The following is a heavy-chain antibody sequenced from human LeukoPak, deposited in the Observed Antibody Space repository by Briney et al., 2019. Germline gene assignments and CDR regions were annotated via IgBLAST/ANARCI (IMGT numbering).Heavy chain of an antibody. V-gene: IGHV3-9*01. J-gene: IGHJ3*02. D-gene: IGHD3-10*01. CDR1: GFTYDDYA. CDR3: AKDHRLGMGFGELQGDAFDI. CDR2: ISWNSGSI. Sequence: PGGSLRLSCAASGFTYDDYAMHWVRQAPGKGLEWVSGISWNSGSIGYADSVKGRFTISRDNAKNSLYLQMDSLRAEDTALYYCAKDHRLGMGFGELQGDAFDIWGQGTMVTVSS.